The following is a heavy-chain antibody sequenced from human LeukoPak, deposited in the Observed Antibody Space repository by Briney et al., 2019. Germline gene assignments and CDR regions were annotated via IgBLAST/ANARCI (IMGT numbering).Heavy chain of an antibody. CDR2: ISWNSGSI. D-gene: IGHD4-17*01. Sequence: PGRSLRLSCAASGFTFGDYAMHWVRQAPWKGLEWVSGISWNSGSIGYADSVKGRFTISRDNAKNSLYLEMTSLRVEDTALYYCANLHGDYRDYWGQGILVTVSS. V-gene: IGHV3-9*01. J-gene: IGHJ4*02. CDR1: GFTFGDYA. CDR3: ANLHGDYRDY.